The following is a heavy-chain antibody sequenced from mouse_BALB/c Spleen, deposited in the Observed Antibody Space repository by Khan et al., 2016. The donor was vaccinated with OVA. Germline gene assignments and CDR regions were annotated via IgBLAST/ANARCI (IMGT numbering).Heavy chain of an antibody. V-gene: IGHV1S127*01. Sequence: QVQLQQSGPELVRPGASVKMSCKASGYTFTSFWIHWVKQRPGQGLEWIGMIDPSKSETRLNQKFKDKATLNVDKTSNTAYMQLSRLTSEDSAVXYGARGGYGIPFAYWGQGTLVTVSA. CDR3: ARGGYGIPFAY. D-gene: IGHD1-1*01. CDR1: GYTFTSFW. CDR2: IDPSKSET. J-gene: IGHJ3*01.